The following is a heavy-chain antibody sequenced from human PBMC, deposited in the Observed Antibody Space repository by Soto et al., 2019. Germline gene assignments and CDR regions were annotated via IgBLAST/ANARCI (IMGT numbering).Heavy chain of an antibody. Sequence: GGSLRLSCAASGFTFSSYSMNWVRQAPGKGLEWVSYISSSSSTIYYADSVKGRFTISRDNAKNSLYLQMNSLRAEDTAVYYCARDWWVTTDKFFSYWGQGTLVTVSS. CDR2: ISSSSSTI. V-gene: IGHV3-48*01. CDR1: GFTFSSYS. CDR3: ARDWWVTTDKFFSY. D-gene: IGHD4-17*01. J-gene: IGHJ4*02.